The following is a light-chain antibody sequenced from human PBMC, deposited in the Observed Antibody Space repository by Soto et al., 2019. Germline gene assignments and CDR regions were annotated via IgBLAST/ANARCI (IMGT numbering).Light chain of an antibody. V-gene: IGKV1-5*01. CDR2: DVS. J-gene: IGKJ4*01. CDR1: QSLGNW. CDR3: QQYKSYGLT. Sequence: DIQMTQSPSTLSASVGDTVTITCRASQSLGNWLAWYQQKPGTAPKLLIYDVSSLESGVPSRFSGSGSGTEFSLTISSLQPDDFATYYCQQYKSYGLTFGGGTKVEIK.